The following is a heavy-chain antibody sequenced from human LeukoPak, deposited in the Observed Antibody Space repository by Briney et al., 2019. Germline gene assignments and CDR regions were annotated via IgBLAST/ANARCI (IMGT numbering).Heavy chain of an antibody. CDR2: IYTSGST. CDR1: GGSFSGYY. D-gene: IGHD5-18*01. J-gene: IGHJ5*02. CDR3: ARDRRGYSYGYNT. Sequence: SETLSLTCAVYGGSFSGYYWSWIRQPAGKGLEWIGRIYTSGSTYYNPSLKSRVTISVDTSKNQFSLKLSSVTAADTAVYYCARDRRGYSYGYNTWGQGTLVTVSS. V-gene: IGHV4-4*07.